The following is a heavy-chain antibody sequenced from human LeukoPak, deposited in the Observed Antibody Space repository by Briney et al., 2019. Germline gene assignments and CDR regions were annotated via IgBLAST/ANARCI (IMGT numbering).Heavy chain of an antibody. V-gene: IGHV3-30*04. D-gene: IGHD2-21*02. CDR1: GFTFSSYA. J-gene: IGHJ4*02. Sequence: PGGSLRLSCAASGFTFSSYAMHWVRQAPGKGLEWVAVISYDGSNKYYADSVKGRFTISRDNSKNTLYLQMNSLGAEDTAVYYCARDPRLSVVTAIRGYFDYWGQGTLVTVSS. CDR3: ARDPRLSVVTAIRGYFDY. CDR2: ISYDGSNK.